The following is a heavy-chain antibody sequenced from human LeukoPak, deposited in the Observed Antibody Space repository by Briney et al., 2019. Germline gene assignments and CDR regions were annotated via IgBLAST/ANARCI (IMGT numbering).Heavy chain of an antibody. CDR1: GFTFSSYA. V-gene: IGHV3-23*01. D-gene: IGHD2-2*01. CDR3: AKEAPRTGCSSTSCYATRGFDP. J-gene: IGHJ5*02. CDR2: ISGSGGST. Sequence: GGPLRLSCAASGFTFSSYAMSWVRQAPGKGLEWVSAISGSGGSTYYADSVKGRFTISRDNSKNTLYLQMNSLRAEDTAVYYCAKEAPRTGCSSTSCYATRGFDPWGQGTLVTVSS.